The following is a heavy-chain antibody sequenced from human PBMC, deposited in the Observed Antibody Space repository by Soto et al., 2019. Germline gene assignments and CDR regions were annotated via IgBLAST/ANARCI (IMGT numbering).Heavy chain of an antibody. J-gene: IGHJ3*02. Sequence: SETLSLTCTVSGGSISSYYWSWIRQPPGKGLEWIGYIYYSGSTNYNPSLKSRVTISVDTSKNQFSLKLSSVTAADTAVYYCAREAGWFGDAFDIWGQGTMVTVSS. D-gene: IGHD3-10*01. CDR1: GGSISSYY. CDR2: IYYSGST. CDR3: AREAGWFGDAFDI. V-gene: IGHV4-59*01.